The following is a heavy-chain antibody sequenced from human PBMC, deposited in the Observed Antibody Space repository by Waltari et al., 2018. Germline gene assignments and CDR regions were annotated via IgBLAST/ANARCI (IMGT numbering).Heavy chain of an antibody. V-gene: IGHV3-7*01. D-gene: IGHD1-26*01. CDR2: IKQDGSEK. Sequence: QLVESGGDLVQPGGSLRLSCAASGVTFGAYWMIWVRQGPGKGCELVCKIKQDGSEKNYVDSVKGRFTISRDNAKKSLYLQMNSLRVEDTAVYYCARVGATNLPYYYGMDVWGQGTTVTVSS. CDR3: ARVGATNLPYYYGMDV. J-gene: IGHJ6*02. CDR1: GVTFGAYW.